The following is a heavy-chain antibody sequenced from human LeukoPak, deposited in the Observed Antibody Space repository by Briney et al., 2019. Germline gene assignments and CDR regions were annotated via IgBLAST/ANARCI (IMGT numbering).Heavy chain of an antibody. CDR1: GFTFGRFA. V-gene: IGHV3-23*01. D-gene: IGHD4-17*01. CDR2: ISASGGSA. CDR3: AKEPNGDYVGGFDM. J-gene: IGHJ3*02. Sequence: PGGPLRLSCAASGFTFGRFAMSWVRQAPGKGPEWVSGISASGGSAYYADSVKGRFTISRDDSKKTLYMQMNGLRVEDTAVYYCAKEPNGDYVGGFDMRGPGTMVTVSS.